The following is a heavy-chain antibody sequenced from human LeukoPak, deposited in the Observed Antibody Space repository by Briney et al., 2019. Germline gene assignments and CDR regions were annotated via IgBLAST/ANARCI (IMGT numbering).Heavy chain of an antibody. CDR3: ARVHYSSGWYSYYYGMDV. Sequence: GGSLRLSCAASGFTFSSYTMHWVRQAPGKGLEWVAVISYDGSNKYYADSVKGRFTISRDNSKNTLYLQMNSLRAEDTAVYYCARVHYSSGWYSYYYGMDVWGKGTTVTVSS. V-gene: IGHV3-30*04. CDR1: GFTFSSYT. D-gene: IGHD6-19*01. CDR2: ISYDGSNK. J-gene: IGHJ6*04.